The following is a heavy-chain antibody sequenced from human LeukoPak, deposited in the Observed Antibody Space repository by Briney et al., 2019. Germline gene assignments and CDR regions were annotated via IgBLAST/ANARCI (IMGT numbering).Heavy chain of an antibody. J-gene: IGHJ3*02. CDR2: IYYSGST. V-gene: IGHV4-59*01. CDR1: GGSLSSYY. CDR3: ARSAPRGAFDI. Sequence: SETLSLTCTVSGGSLSSYYWSWIRQPPGKGLEWIGYIYYSGSTNYNPSLKSRVTISVDTSKNQFSLKLSSVTAADTAVYYCARSAPRGAFDIWGQGTMVTVSS.